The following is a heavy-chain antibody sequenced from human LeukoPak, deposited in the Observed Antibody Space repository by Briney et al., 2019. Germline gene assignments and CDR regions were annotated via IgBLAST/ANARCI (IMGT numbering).Heavy chain of an antibody. D-gene: IGHD3-16*02. J-gene: IGHJ4*02. CDR3: ARVIMITFGGVIVPDYFDY. Sequence: SGTLSLTCAVSGGSISSSNWWSWVRQPPGKGLEWIGEIYHSGSTNYNPSLKSRVTISVDKSKNQFSLKLSSVTAADTAVYYRARVIMITFGGVIVPDYFDYWGQGTLVTVSS. CDR1: GGSISSSNW. V-gene: IGHV4-4*02. CDR2: IYHSGST.